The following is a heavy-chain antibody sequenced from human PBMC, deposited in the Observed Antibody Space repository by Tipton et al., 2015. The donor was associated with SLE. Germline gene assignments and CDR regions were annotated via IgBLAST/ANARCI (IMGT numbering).Heavy chain of an antibody. D-gene: IGHD6-6*01. CDR1: GGSISSYY. J-gene: IGHJ4*02. CDR3: AREGRGSSGFDY. CDR2: ISYSGST. Sequence: TLSLTCTVSGGSISSYYWSWIRQPPGKGLEWIGYISYSGSTNYNPSLKSRVTISVDTSKNQFSLKPRSVTAADTAVYYCAREGRGSSGFDYWGQGTLVTVSS. V-gene: IGHV4-59*01.